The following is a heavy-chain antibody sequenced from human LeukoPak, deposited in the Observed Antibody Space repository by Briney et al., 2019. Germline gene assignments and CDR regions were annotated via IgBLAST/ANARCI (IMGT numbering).Heavy chain of an antibody. CDR1: GFTFSSYG. CDR3: AKFGTYYYDSSGYWAPFDP. CDR2: IRYDGSNK. Sequence: GGSLRLSCAASGFTFSSYGMHWVRQAPGKGLEWVAFIRYDGSNKYYADSVKGRFTISRDNSKNTLYLQMNSLRAEDTAVYYCAKFGTYYYDSSGYWAPFDPWGQGTLVTVSS. J-gene: IGHJ5*02. V-gene: IGHV3-30*02. D-gene: IGHD3-22*01.